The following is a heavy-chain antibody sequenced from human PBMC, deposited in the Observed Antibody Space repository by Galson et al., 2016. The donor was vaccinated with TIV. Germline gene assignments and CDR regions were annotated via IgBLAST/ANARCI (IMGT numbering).Heavy chain of an antibody. CDR1: GFAVSYKH. J-gene: IGHJ4*02. Sequence: SLRLSCAASGFAVSYKHMIWVRQTPGKGLEWVSLLYSGDTTKYADSVKGRFTFSRDNSKNTLYLQMNSLRVEDTAVYYCAREGRGAAHPNNFDCWGQGTLVTVAS. V-gene: IGHV3-53*01. D-gene: IGHD1-26*01. CDR3: AREGRGAAHPNNFDC. CDR2: LYSGDTT.